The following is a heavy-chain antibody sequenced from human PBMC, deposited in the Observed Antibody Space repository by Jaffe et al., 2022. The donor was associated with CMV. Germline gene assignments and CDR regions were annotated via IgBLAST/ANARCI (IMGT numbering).Heavy chain of an antibody. CDR3: VRESGPFNAFDI. J-gene: IGHJ3*02. V-gene: IGHV3-33*08. Sequence: QVQLVESGGGVVQPGRSLRLSCAASGFTFSKSGMHWVRQAPGKGLEWVAVIWSNGLNKYYSDSVNGRFTVSRDNSKNTLDLQMNSLRAEDTAIYYCVRESGPFNAFDIWGQGTMVTVSS. CDR1: GFTFSKSG. D-gene: IGHD1-26*01. CDR2: IWSNGLNK.